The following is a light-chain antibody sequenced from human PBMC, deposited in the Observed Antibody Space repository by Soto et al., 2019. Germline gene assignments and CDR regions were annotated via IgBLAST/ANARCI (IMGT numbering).Light chain of an antibody. Sequence: DFVMTQSPDSLAVSLGERATINCKSSQSLLYSSNNKNYLAWYQQKPGQPPELLLYWASTRQSGVPDRFSGSGSGTDFTLTISSLQAEDVAVYYCQQYYSPPYSFGQGTKLEIK. CDR1: QSLLYSSNNKNY. J-gene: IGKJ2*01. CDR3: QQYYSPPYS. CDR2: WAS. V-gene: IGKV4-1*01.